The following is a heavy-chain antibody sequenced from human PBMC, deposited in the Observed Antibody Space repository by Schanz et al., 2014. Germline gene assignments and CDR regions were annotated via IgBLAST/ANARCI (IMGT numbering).Heavy chain of an antibody. Sequence: EVQLLESGGGLVQPGGSLRLSCAVSGFTFSSYAMSWVRQAPGKGLEWVSTISGGGGGYRPYADSVKGRFTISRDNSKNTVFLQMNSLRGEDTAVYYCASADYTNYFDYWGQGTLVTVSS. CDR2: ISGGGGGYR. CDR3: ASADYTNYFDY. J-gene: IGHJ4*02. D-gene: IGHD4-4*01. V-gene: IGHV3-23*01. CDR1: GFTFSSYA.